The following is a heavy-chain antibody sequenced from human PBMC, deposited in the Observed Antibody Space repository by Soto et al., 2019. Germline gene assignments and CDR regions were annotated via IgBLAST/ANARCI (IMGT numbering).Heavy chain of an antibody. CDR3: AKDLSRTIAAAGTFQFDY. V-gene: IGHV3-23*01. CDR2: ISGSGGST. CDR1: GFTFSSYA. D-gene: IGHD6-13*01. Sequence: PWGSLRLSCAASGFTFSSYAMSWVRQAPGKGLEWVSAISGSGGSTYYADSLKGRFTISRDNSKNTLYLQMNSLRAEDTAVYYCAKDLSRTIAAAGTFQFDYWGQGTLVTVSS. J-gene: IGHJ4*02.